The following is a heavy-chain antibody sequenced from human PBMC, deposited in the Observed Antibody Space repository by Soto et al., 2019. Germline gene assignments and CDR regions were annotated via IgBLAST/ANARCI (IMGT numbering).Heavy chain of an antibody. J-gene: IGHJ3*02. CDR2: ISYDGSNK. Sequence: PGGSLRLSCAASGFTFSSYGMHWVRQAPGKGLEWVAVISYDGSNKYYADSVKGRFTISRDNSKNTLYLQMNSLRAEDTAVYYCAKDMYILTGYYRDGDDAFDIWGQGTMVTVSS. CDR1: GFTFSSYG. V-gene: IGHV3-30*18. CDR3: AKDMYILTGYYRDGDDAFDI. D-gene: IGHD3-9*01.